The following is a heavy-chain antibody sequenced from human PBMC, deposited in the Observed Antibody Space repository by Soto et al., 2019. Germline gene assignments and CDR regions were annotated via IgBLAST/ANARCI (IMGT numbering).Heavy chain of an antibody. Sequence: EVQLLESGGGLVQPGGSLRLSCAASGFTFSSYAMSWVRQAPGKGLEWVSAISGSGGSTYYADSVKGRFTISRDNSKNTLYLQMNSLGAEDTAVYYCAKLGYSSSWYLRPFDYWGQGTLVTVSS. D-gene: IGHD6-13*01. J-gene: IGHJ4*02. CDR3: AKLGYSSSWYLRPFDY. V-gene: IGHV3-23*01. CDR2: ISGSGGST. CDR1: GFTFSSYA.